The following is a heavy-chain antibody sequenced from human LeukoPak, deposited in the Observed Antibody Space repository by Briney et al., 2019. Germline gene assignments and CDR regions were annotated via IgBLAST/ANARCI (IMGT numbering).Heavy chain of an antibody. J-gene: IGHJ4*02. CDR1: GFTFSSYS. CDR3: AKEDCYGSGSYFDY. CDR2: ISSSSSTI. D-gene: IGHD3-10*01. V-gene: IGHV3-48*01. Sequence: PGGSLRLSCAASGFTFSSYSMNWVRQAPGKGLEWVSYISSSSSTIYYADSVKGRFTFSRDNSKNTLYLQMNSLRAEDTAVYYCAKEDCYGSGSYFDYWGQGTLVTVSS.